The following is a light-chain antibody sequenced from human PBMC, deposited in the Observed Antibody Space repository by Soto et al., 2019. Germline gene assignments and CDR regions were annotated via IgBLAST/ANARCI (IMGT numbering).Light chain of an antibody. Sequence: QSALTQPRSVSGSPGQSVTISCTGTSSDVGGYNYVSWYQQHPGKAPKLMIYDVSKRPSGVPDRFSGSKSGNTASLTISGLQPEDEAHYYCCSYAGSYNVVFGGGTKVTVL. V-gene: IGLV2-11*01. J-gene: IGLJ2*01. CDR1: SSDVGGYNY. CDR2: DVS. CDR3: CSYAGSYNVV.